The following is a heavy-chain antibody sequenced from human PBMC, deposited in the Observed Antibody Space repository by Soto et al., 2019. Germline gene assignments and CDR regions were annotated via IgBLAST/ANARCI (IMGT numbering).Heavy chain of an antibody. CDR1: GFTFSNYG. CDR2: ISYDGNNK. Sequence: QVQLVESGGGVVQPGGSLRLSCAASGFTFSNYGMHWVRQAPGKGLEWVAVISYDGNNKYYADSVKGRFTISRDTSKNTLYLQMKSLRADDTAVYYCAKDRTAYYYYYEMDVWGQGNTVTVSS. V-gene: IGHV3-30*18. CDR3: AKDRTAYYYYYEMDV. J-gene: IGHJ6*02.